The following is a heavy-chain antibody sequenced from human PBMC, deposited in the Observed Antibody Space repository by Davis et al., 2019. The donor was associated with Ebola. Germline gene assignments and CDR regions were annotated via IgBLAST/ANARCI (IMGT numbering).Heavy chain of an antibody. D-gene: IGHD1-1*01. V-gene: IGHV1-18*04. J-gene: IGHJ4*02. CDR1: GYTFTNYG. Sequence: ASVKVSCKASGYTFTNYGITWVRQAPGQGLEWMGWINPHNGKTNYAQNVQGRVAMTTDTSTNTAYMEVGSLRSDDTAVYYCARAQFPTTSDHWGQGTLVTVSS. CDR2: INPHNGKT. CDR3: ARAQFPTTSDH.